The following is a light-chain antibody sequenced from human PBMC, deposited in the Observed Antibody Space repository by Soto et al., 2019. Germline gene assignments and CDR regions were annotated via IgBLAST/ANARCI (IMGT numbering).Light chain of an antibody. J-gene: IGKJ1*01. Sequence: EIVMTQSPTTLSLSPGERATIACRASQSVGKYLVWYQQKPGQSPRLLIDDASNRATGIPARFSGSGSGTDVTLTISSLEPEDFAVYYCQQRSNWPPWTFGQGTKVDIK. CDR2: DAS. CDR3: QQRSNWPPWT. CDR1: QSVGKY. V-gene: IGKV3-11*01.